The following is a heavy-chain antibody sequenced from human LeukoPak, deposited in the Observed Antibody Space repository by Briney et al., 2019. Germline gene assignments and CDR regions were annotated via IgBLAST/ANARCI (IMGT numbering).Heavy chain of an antibody. CDR1: GFTFNNYA. D-gene: IGHD1-26*01. CDR3: AKRLPTVGATKGFDY. CDR2: ISGSGGST. V-gene: IGHV3-23*01. Sequence: GGSLRLSCAASGFTFNNYAMSWVRQAPGKGLEWVSGISGSGGSTYYADSVKGRFTISRDNPKNTLYLQMNSLTAEDTAVYYCAKRLPTVGATKGFDYWGQGTLVTVSS. J-gene: IGHJ4*02.